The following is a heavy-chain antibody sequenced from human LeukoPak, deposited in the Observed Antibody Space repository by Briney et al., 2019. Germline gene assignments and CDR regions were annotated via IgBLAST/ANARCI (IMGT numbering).Heavy chain of an antibody. CDR1: GGSISSSSYY. Sequence: PSETLSLTCTVSGGSISSSSYYWGWIRQPPGKGLEWIGSIYYSGSTYYNPSLKSRVTISVDTSKNQFSLKLSSVTAADTAVYYCARLKAARARPSYYFDYWGQGTLVTVSS. D-gene: IGHD6-13*01. CDR3: ARLKAARARPSYYFDY. CDR2: IYYSGST. V-gene: IGHV4-39*07. J-gene: IGHJ4*02.